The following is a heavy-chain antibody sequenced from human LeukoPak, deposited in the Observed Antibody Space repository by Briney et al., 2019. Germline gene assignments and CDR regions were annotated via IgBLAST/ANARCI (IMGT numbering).Heavy chain of an antibody. V-gene: IGHV4-59*01. J-gene: IGHJ4*02. CDR3: ARDIGGYSGSFDY. CDR2: IYYSGNT. Sequence: SETLSLTCAVSGGSISNYYWSWIRRPPGKGQEWIGYIYYSGNTNYNPSLKSRVTISVDTSKNQFSLKLSSVTAADTAVYYCARDIGGYSGSFDYWGQGTLVTVSS. CDR1: GGSISNYY. D-gene: IGHD3-22*01.